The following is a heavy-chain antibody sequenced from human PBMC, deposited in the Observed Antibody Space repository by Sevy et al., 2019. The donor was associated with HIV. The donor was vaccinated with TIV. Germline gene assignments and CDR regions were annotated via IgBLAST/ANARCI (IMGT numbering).Heavy chain of an antibody. J-gene: IGHJ5*02. Sequence: GGSLRLSCAAAGFTFSSHGMHWFRRAPGKGLEWGGLISFDGNKRYYPDSVKGRFTISRDNSKNTLYLQMNGLRAEDTAVYYCAKGEGYCSGGSCNPGVSWGQGTLVTVSS. CDR2: ISFDGNKR. D-gene: IGHD2-15*01. V-gene: IGHV3-30*18. CDR1: GFTFSSHG. CDR3: AKGEGYCSGGSCNPGVS.